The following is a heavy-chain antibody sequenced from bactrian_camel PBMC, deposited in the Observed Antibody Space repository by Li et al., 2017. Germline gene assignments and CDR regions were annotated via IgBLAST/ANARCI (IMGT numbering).Heavy chain of an antibody. CDR3: AADSVRFGSGAYCYTIGYNT. V-gene: IGHV3S6*01. D-gene: IGHD2*01. J-gene: IGHJ6*01. Sequence: VQLVESGGGSVQAGGSLRLSCAASGYTYSSNCMGWFRRAPGKEREGVAAILLRGDDTAYADSVKGRFTISRDNAKNTLYLQMNSLKPEDTAMYYCAADSVRFGSGAYCYTIGYNTWGQGTQV. CDR2: ILLRGDDT. CDR1: GYTYSSNC.